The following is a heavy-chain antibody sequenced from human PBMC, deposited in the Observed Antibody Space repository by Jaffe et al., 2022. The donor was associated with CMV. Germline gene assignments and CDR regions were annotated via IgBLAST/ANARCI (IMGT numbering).Heavy chain of an antibody. D-gene: IGHD5-12*01. CDR3: AREEVWPINVDF. J-gene: IGHJ4*01. Sequence: EVQLVESGGGLVKPGGSLRLSCAASGFTLSNYGVNWVRQAPGKGLEWVSYISSSAIYIYYADSVKGRFTISRDNARNEVYLQMESLRAEDTAVYYCAREEVWPINVDFWGQGTLVTVSP. CDR1: GFTLSNYG. CDR2: ISSSAIYI. V-gene: IGHV3-21*01.